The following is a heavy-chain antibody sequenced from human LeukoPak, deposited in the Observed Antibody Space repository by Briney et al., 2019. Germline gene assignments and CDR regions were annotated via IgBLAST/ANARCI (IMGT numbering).Heavy chain of an antibody. D-gene: IGHD6-19*01. J-gene: IGHJ4*02. Sequence: GGSLRLSCAVSGFTVNNYYMSWVRQAPGKGLEWVSGIYGGRRTTKYADSVKGRFTISRGNTKNIIYLQMNSLRAEDTASYYCAREFRQTYNSGWYLDYWGQGTRVTVSS. CDR3: AREFRQTYNSGWYLDY. V-gene: IGHV3-53*01. CDR1: GFTVNNYY. CDR2: IYGGRRTT.